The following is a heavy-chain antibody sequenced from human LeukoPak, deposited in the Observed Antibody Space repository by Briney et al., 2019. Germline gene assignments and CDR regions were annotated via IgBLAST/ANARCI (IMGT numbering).Heavy chain of an antibody. J-gene: IGHJ6*02. CDR1: GFIFSTYR. D-gene: IGHD2-21*01. V-gene: IGHV3-21*01. CDR2: ITRSTTYL. CDR3: ARDLVIPQSPYYGLDV. Sequence: SGGSLRLSCAASGFIFSTYRMNWVRQAPGKGLEWVSSITRSTTYLYYADSVKGRFTISRDNAKNSLFLQMNSLRAEDTAVYYCARDLVIPQSPYYGLDVWGQGTTVTVSS.